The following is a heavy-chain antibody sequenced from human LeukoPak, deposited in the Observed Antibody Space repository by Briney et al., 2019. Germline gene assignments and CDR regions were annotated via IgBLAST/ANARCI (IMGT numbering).Heavy chain of an antibody. CDR2: ISGSGGST. J-gene: IGHJ4*02. CDR1: GFTFSSYG. V-gene: IGHV3-23*01. D-gene: IGHD1-26*01. Sequence: GGTLRLSCAASGFTFSSYGMSWVRQAPGKGLEWVSAISGSGGSTYYADSVKGRFTISRDNAKNTLYLQMNSLRAEDTAVYYCAQGGSPGAFDYWGQGTLIIVSS. CDR3: AQGGSPGAFDY.